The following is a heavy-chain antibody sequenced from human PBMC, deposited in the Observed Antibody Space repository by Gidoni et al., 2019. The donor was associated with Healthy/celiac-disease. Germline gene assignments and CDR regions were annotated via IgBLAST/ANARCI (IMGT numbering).Heavy chain of an antibody. V-gene: IGHV4-39*01. CDR3: ASPGQRIVYDAFDI. J-gene: IGHJ3*02. Sequence: QLQLQESGPGLVKPSETLSLTCTVPGGPISSSSYYWGWIRQPPGKGLEWIGSIYYSGSTYYNPSLKSRVTISVDTSKNQFSLKLSPVTAADTAVYYCASPGQRIVYDAFDIWGQGTMVTVSS. CDR1: GGPISSSSYY. D-gene: IGHD2-15*01. CDR2: IYYSGST.